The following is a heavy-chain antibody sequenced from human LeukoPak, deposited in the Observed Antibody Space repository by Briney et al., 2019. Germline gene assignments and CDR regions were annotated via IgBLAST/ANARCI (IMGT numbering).Heavy chain of an antibody. Sequence: GGSLRLSCAASGFTFSSYAMHWVRQAPGKGLEWVAVISYDGSNKYYADSVKGRFTISRDNSKNTLYLQMNSLRAEDTAVYYCARILAAGIAYYYYGMDVWGQGTTVTVSS. CDR1: GFTFSSYA. CDR3: ARILAAGIAYYYYGMDV. J-gene: IGHJ6*02. CDR2: ISYDGSNK. D-gene: IGHD6-13*01. V-gene: IGHV3-30-3*01.